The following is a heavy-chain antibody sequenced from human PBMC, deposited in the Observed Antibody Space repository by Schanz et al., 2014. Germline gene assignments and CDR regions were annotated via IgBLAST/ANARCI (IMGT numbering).Heavy chain of an antibody. V-gene: IGHV3-23*04. CDR3: VKTDAGWRFDY. J-gene: IGHJ4*02. CDR2: ISDRGGGT. Sequence: EVQLVESGGGLVQPGGSLRLSCATSGFTFTTFAMTWVRQAPGKGLEWVSGISDRGGGTNYGDSVRGRFTISRDNSRNTVYLQMNNVGVDDTATYYCVKTDAGWRFDYWGQGTLVIVSS. CDR1: GFTFTTFA. D-gene: IGHD6-19*01.